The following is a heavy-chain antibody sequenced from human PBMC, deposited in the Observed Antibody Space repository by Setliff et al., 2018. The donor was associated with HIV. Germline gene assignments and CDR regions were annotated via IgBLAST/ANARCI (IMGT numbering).Heavy chain of an antibody. CDR2: IYTSGSA. CDR1: GGSISSGNYY. D-gene: IGHD6-13*01. CDR3: GRDEHGFNSNWYGVD. Sequence: SETLPLTCTVSGGSISSGNYYWSWIRQAAGKGLEWIGRIYTSGSANYNPSLKSRVTISVDTSKNQFSLKLSSVTVADTALYYCGRDEHGFNSNWYGVDWGQGTLVTVSS. V-gene: IGHV4-61*02. J-gene: IGHJ4*02.